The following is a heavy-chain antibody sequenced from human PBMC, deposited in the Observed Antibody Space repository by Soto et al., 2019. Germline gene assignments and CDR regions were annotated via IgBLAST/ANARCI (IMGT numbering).Heavy chain of an antibody. CDR1: GFTFNNYG. CDR2: ISGGGANT. Sequence: GGSLRLSCAASGFTFNNYGMNWVRQAPGKGLEWVSGISGGGANTYYTDSVKGRFTISRDNSKNTVHLQMNRLRAEDTAVYYCARDNWNYVRRFDYWGQGTLVTVSS. V-gene: IGHV3-23*01. J-gene: IGHJ4*02. CDR3: ARDNWNYVRRFDY. D-gene: IGHD1-7*01.